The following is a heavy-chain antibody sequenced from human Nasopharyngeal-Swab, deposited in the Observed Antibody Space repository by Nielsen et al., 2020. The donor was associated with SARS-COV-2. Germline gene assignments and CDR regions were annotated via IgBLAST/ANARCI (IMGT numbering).Heavy chain of an antibody. CDR3: ARDGTRYNYGRDFDY. V-gene: IGHV1-69*06. CDR2: IIPIFGTA. J-gene: IGHJ4*02. D-gene: IGHD5-18*01. CDR1: GGTSSSYA. Sequence: SVKVSCKASGGTSSSYAISWVRQAPGQGLEWMGGIIPIFGTANYAQKFQGRVTITADKSTSTAYMELSSLRSEDTAVYYCARDGTRYNYGRDFDYWGQGTLVTVSS.